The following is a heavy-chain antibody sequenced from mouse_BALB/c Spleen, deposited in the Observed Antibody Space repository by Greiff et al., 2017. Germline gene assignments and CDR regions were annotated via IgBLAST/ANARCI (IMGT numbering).Heavy chain of an antibody. CDR2: ISYSGST. V-gene: IGHV3-8*02. D-gene: IGHD4-1*01. J-gene: IGHJ1*01. Sequence: EVKLVESGPSLVKPSQTLSLTCSVTGDSITSGYWNWIRKFPGNKLEYMGYISYSGSTYYNPSLKSRISITRDTSKNQYYLQLNSVTTEDTATYYCARSPNWDVGYFDVWGAGTTVTVSS. CDR3: ARSPNWDVGYFDV. CDR1: GDSITSGY.